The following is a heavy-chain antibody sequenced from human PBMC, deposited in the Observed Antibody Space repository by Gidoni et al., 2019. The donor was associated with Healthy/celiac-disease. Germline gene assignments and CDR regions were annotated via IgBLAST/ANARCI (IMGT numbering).Heavy chain of an antibody. CDR3: AKGPGGWNQIDY. CDR2: ISYDGSNK. V-gene: IGHV3-30*18. J-gene: IGHJ4*02. CDR1: GFTFSSYG. Sequence: QVQLVESGGGVVQPGRSLRLSCAASGFTFSSYGMHWVRQAPGKGLGWVAVISYDGSNKYYADSVKGRFTISRDNSKNTLYLQMNSLRAEDTAVYYCAKGPGGWNQIDYWGQGTLVTVSS. D-gene: IGHD6-19*01.